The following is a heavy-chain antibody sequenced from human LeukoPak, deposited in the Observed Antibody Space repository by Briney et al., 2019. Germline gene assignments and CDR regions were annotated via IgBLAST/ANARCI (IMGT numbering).Heavy chain of an antibody. J-gene: IGHJ4*02. D-gene: IGHD3-22*01. CDR3: ARRRIYYHFDY. V-gene: IGHV4-59*08. CDR2: IFHSGST. CDR1: NGSIGSYY. Sequence: SETLSLTCTVSNGSIGSYYWTWIRQPPGEGLEWIGYIFHSGSTKYNPSLKSRVTISVDTSKDQFSLQLTSLTAADTAVYYCARRRIYYHFDYWGQGALVTVSS.